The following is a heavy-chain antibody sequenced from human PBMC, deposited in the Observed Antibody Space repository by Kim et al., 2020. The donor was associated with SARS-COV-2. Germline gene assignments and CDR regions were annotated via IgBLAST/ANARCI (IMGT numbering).Heavy chain of an antibody. J-gene: IGHJ3*01. Sequence: FDADAVKGRFTISRDNSKNTVYLQLNIVRAEDTATYYCVRQVAGSNFDVWGQGTMVTVSS. V-gene: IGHV3-23*01. D-gene: IGHD3-10*01. CDR3: VRQVAGSNFDV.